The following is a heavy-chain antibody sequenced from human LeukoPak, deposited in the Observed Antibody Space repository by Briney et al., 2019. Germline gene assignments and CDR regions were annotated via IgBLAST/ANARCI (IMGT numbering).Heavy chain of an antibody. D-gene: IGHD2-2*01. CDR1: GGTFNSYA. J-gene: IGHJ5*02. CDR3: ARVGYCSSTSCHHLGFQFDP. Sequence: SVKVSCKASGGTFNSYAISWVRQAPGQGLEWMGGIIPIFGTANYAQKFQGRVTITADESTSTAYMELSSLRSEDTAVYYCARVGYCSSTSCHHLGFQFDPWGQGTLVTVSS. CDR2: IIPIFGTA. V-gene: IGHV1-69*01.